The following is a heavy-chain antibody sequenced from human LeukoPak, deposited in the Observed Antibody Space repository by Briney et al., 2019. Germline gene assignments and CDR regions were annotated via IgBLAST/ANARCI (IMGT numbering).Heavy chain of an antibody. CDR3: ARALAAAGTLGY. Sequence: GGSLRLSCAASGFTFSSYWMHWVRQAPGKGLVWVSRINTDGSSTSYADSVKGRFTISRDNAKNTLYLQMNSLRAEDTAVYYYARALAAAGTLGYWGQGTLVTVSS. CDR1: GFTFSSYW. D-gene: IGHD6-13*01. CDR2: INTDGSST. V-gene: IGHV3-74*01. J-gene: IGHJ4*02.